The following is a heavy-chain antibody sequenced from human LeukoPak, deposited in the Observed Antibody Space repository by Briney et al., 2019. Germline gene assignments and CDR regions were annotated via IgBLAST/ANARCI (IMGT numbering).Heavy chain of an antibody. Sequence: PGGSLRLSCAASGFTFSSYEMHWVRQAPGKGLEWVSSISSSSSYIYYADSVKGRFTISRDNAKNSLYLQMNSLRAEDTAVYYCARDSSGWYEWFDPWGQGTLVTVSS. CDR2: ISSSSSYI. J-gene: IGHJ5*02. D-gene: IGHD6-19*01. CDR1: GFTFSSYE. CDR3: ARDSSGWYEWFDP. V-gene: IGHV3-21*01.